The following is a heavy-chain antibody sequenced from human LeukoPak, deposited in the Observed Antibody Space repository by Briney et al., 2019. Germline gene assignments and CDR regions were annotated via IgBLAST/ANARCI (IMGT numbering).Heavy chain of an antibody. J-gene: IGHJ6*03. CDR3: ARESAGATEYYYYMDV. V-gene: IGHV4-4*07. D-gene: IGHD1-26*01. Sequence: SETLSLTCTVSGGSISSYYWSWIRQPAGKGLEWIGRIYTSGSTNYNPSLKGRVTMSVDTSKNQFSLKLSSVTAADTAVYYCARESAGATEYYYYMDVWGKGTTVTVSS. CDR1: GGSISSYY. CDR2: IYTSGST.